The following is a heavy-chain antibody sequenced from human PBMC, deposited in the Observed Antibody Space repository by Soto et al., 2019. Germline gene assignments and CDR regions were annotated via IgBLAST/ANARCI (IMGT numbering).Heavy chain of an antibody. CDR3: AKTVMVTTRYFDL. CDR2: ISGSGGST. Sequence: EVQLLESGGGLVQPGGSLRLSCAASGFTFSSYAMSWVRQAPGKGLEWVSAISGSGGSTYYADSVKGRFTISRDNSKNTLYLQMNSLRAEDTAVYDCAKTVMVTTRYFDLWGRGTLVTVSS. J-gene: IGHJ2*01. V-gene: IGHV3-23*01. CDR1: GFTFSSYA. D-gene: IGHD4-17*01.